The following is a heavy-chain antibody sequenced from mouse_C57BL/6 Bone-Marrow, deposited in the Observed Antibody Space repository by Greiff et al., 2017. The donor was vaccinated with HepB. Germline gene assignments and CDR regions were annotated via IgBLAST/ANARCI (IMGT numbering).Heavy chain of an antibody. V-gene: IGHV2-5*01. D-gene: IGHD2-2*01. J-gene: IGHJ4*01. CDR1: GFSLTSYG. Sequence: VQLVESGPGLVQPSQSLSITCTVSGFSLTSYGVHWVRQSPGKGLEWLGVIWRGGSTDYNAAFMSRLSITKDNSKSQVFFKMNSLQADDTAIYYCATTTMVTTGYYAMDYWGQGTSVTVSS. CDR3: ATTTMVTTGYYAMDY. CDR2: IWRGGST.